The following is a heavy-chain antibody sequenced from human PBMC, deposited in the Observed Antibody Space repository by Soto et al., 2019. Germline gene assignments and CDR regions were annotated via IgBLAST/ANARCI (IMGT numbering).Heavy chain of an antibody. CDR3: ARGSYGDYEFDWFDL. CDR2: INPNNGGT. D-gene: IGHD4-17*01. J-gene: IGHJ5*02. V-gene: IGHV1-2*04. Sequence: QVHLVQSGAELKKPGASVKVSCKASGYTFTDYYINWVRQAPGQGLEWMGWINPNNGGTNYAQKFQGWVTMTRDTSISTAYMELSRLRSDGTAVYYCARGSYGDYEFDWFDLWGQGTLVTVSS. CDR1: GYTFTDYY.